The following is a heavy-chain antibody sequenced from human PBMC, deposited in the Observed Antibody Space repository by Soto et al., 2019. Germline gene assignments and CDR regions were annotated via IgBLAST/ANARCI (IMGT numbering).Heavy chain of an antibody. D-gene: IGHD2-15*01. V-gene: IGHV1-69*01. CDR3: ARRSVRHSNAFDF. Sequence: PVEVSCKACGGTFRNTALNWARQTPGQGLEWMGGFIPIIGGGINAQKFQGRGTITSDESTSTAYMELSSLKSEDTVMYLCARRSVRHSNAFDFWGQGTMVTVS. CDR2: FIPIIGGG. J-gene: IGHJ3*01. CDR1: GGTFRNTA.